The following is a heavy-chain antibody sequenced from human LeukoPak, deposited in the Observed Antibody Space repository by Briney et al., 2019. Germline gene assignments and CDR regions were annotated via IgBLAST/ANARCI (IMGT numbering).Heavy chain of an antibody. J-gene: IGHJ4*02. Sequence: SGTLSLTCAVSGVSISSGGYYWSWIRQHPGKGLEWIGYIYYSGSTYYNPSLKSRVTISVDTSKNQFSLKLSSVTAADTAVYYCARGSPELVVFDYWGQGTLVTVSS. D-gene: IGHD2-8*02. V-gene: IGHV4-31*11. CDR2: IYYSGST. CDR3: ARGSPELVVFDY. CDR1: GVSISSGGYY.